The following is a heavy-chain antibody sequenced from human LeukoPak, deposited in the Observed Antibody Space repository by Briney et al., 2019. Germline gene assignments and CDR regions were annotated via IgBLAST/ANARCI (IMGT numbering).Heavy chain of an antibody. CDR2: INPNSGGT. CDR1: GYTFTGYY. Sequence: GASVKVSCKASGYTFTGYYFHWVRQAPGQGLEWMGRINPNSGGTNYAQKFQGRVTMTRDTSSSTVYMELSRLTSDDTAVYYCARDSTMAGPEGIDYWGQGTLVTVSS. V-gene: IGHV1-2*06. D-gene: IGHD5-24*01. J-gene: IGHJ4*02. CDR3: ARDSTMAGPEGIDY.